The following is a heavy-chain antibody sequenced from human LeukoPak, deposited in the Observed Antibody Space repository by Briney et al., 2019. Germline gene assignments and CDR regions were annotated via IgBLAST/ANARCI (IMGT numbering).Heavy chain of an antibody. V-gene: IGHV3-74*01. CDR2: INSDGSST. Sequence: PGGSLRLSCAASGFTFSSYGMHWVRQAPGKGLVWVSRINSDGSSTSYADSVKGRFTISRDNAKNTLYLQMNSLRAEDTAVYYCASGTYDSSGYYYRASYYFDYWGQGTLVTVSS. J-gene: IGHJ4*02. CDR3: ASGTYDSSGYYYRASYYFDY. D-gene: IGHD3-22*01. CDR1: GFTFSSYG.